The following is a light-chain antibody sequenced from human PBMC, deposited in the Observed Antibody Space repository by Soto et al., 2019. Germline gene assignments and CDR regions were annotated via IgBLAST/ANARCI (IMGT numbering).Light chain of an antibody. J-gene: IGKJ4*01. CDR1: QGISSY. CDR3: QQYNSYLLT. V-gene: IGKV1-9*01. Sequence: DIQLTQSPSFLSASVGDRVTVTCRASQGISSYLVWYQQKPGKAPKLLIHATSTLQSGVPSRFSGSGSGTEFTLAISSLQPEDFATYYCQQYNSYLLTFGGGTKVDIK. CDR2: ATS.